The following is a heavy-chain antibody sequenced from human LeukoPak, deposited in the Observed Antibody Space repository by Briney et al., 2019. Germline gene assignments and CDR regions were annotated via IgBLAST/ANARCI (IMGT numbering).Heavy chain of an antibody. CDR1: GFTFSSYG. CDR2: IRYDGSNK. CDR3: AKVVRQRYSGWSEDYNYYMGV. Sequence: GGSLRLSCAASGFTFSSYGMHWVRQAPGKGLEWVAFIRYDGSNKNYADSVKGRFTISRDNSKNTLYLQMNSLRAEDTAVFYCAKVVRQRYSGWSEDYNYYMGVWGKGTTVTISS. J-gene: IGHJ6*03. D-gene: IGHD1-26*01. V-gene: IGHV3-30*02.